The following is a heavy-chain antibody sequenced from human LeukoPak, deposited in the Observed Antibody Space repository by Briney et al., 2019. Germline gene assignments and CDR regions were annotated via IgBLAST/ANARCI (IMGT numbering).Heavy chain of an antibody. V-gene: IGHV4-39*07. D-gene: IGHD3-16*01. CDR1: GGSISSSSYY. Sequence: SETLSLTCTVSGGSISSSSYYWGWIRQPPGKGLEWIGSIYYSGSTYYNPSLKSRVTISVDTSKNQFSLKLSSVTAADTAVYYCARDHGAEDAFDIWGQGTMVTVSS. J-gene: IGHJ3*02. CDR3: ARDHGAEDAFDI. CDR2: IYYSGST.